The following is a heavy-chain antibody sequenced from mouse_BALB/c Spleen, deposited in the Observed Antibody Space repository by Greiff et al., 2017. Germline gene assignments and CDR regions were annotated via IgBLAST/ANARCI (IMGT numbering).Heavy chain of an antibody. CDR3: ARSGYDYGRAMDY. J-gene: IGHJ4*01. CDR1: GYTFSSYW. D-gene: IGHD2-4*01. Sequence: QVQLQQSGAELMKPGASVKISCKATGYTFSSYWIEWVKQRPGHGLEWIGEILPGSGSTNYNEKFKGKATFTADTSSNTAYMQLSSLTSEDSAVYYCARSGYDYGRAMDYWGQGTSVTVSS. CDR2: ILPGSGST. V-gene: IGHV1-9*01.